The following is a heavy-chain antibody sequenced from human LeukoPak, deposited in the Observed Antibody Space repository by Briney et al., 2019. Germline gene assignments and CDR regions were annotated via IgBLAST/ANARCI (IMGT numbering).Heavy chain of an antibody. CDR2: INPNSGGT. CDR3: ARVPTPDYDFWSGYYSHFDY. J-gene: IGHJ4*02. V-gene: IGHV1-2*02. Sequence: ASVKVSCKASGYTFTGYYMHWVRQAPGQGLEWMGWINPNSGGTNYAQKFQGRVTMTRDTSISTAYMELSRLRSDDTAVYYCARVPTPDYDFWSGYYSHFDYWGQGTLVTVSS. D-gene: IGHD3-3*01. CDR1: GYTFTGYY.